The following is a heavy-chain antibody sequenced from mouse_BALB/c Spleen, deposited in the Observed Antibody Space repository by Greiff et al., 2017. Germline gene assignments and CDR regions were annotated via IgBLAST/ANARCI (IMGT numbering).Heavy chain of an antibody. D-gene: IGHD3-1*01. CDR1: GFTFSDYY. CDR3: ARSSDYDAMDY. J-gene: IGHJ4*01. V-gene: IGHV5-4*02. CDR2: ISDGGSYT. Sequence: EVHLVESGGGLVKPGGSLKLSCAASGFTFSDYYMYWVRQTPEKRLEWVATISDGGSYTYYPDSVKGRFTISRDNAKNNLYLQMSSLKSEDTAMYYCARSSDYDAMDYWGQGTSVTVSS.